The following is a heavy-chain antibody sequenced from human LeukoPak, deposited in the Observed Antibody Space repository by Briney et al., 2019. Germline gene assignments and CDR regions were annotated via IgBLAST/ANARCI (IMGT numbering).Heavy chain of an antibody. J-gene: IGHJ4*02. CDR1: GFTFTSSA. Sequence: WASVKVSCKDSGFTFTSSAVQWVRQARGQRLEWIGWIVVGSGNTNYAQKFQERVTITRDMSTSTAYMELSSLRSEDTAVYYCAAGVNWALFDYWGQGTLVTVSS. V-gene: IGHV1-58*01. CDR3: AAGVNWALFDY. CDR2: IVVGSGNT. D-gene: IGHD7-27*01.